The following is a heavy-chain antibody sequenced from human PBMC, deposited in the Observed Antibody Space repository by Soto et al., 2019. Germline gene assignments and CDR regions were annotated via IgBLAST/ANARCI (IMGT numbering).Heavy chain of an antibody. Sequence: EVQLVESGGGPVKPGGSLRLSCAASGFTFTSYSINWVRQAPGKGLEWVSSISSSSSYIFYSDSVKGRFTITRDNAKNSVYLQINRLRAEDPAVYYRARDPGGWKWPEAIDYWGQGTLVTVSS. D-gene: IGHD1-1*01. CDR1: GFTFTSYS. CDR2: ISSSSSYI. V-gene: IGHV3-21*01. CDR3: ARDPGGWKWPEAIDY. J-gene: IGHJ4*02.